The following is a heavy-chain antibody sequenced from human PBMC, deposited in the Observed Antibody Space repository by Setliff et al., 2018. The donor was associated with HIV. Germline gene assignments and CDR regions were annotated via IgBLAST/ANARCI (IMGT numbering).Heavy chain of an antibody. CDR3: AKDPRAAVATICDY. V-gene: IGHV3-23*01. CDR2: ISGRGGST. CDR1: GFTFSNYA. Sequence: GGSLRLSCAASGFTFSNYAMSWVRQAPGKGLEWVSAISGRGGSTYYADSVKGRFTISRDNSKNTLYLQMNSLRAEDTAVYYCAKDPRAAVATICDYWGQGTLVTVSS. J-gene: IGHJ4*02. D-gene: IGHD5-12*01.